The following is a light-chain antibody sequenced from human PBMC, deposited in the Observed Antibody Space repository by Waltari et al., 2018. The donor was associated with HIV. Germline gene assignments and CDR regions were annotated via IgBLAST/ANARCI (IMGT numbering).Light chain of an antibody. J-gene: IGLJ1*01. Sequence: QSALTQPRSVSGSPGQSVTISCTGTSSDVGDSTYVSWYRQNPGKVPTLMIYDVSKRPPGFLDRLSGSRAGNTASLTISGLQAEDEAEYFCCSYAGNYSYVCGSGSRVTVL. CDR2: DVS. V-gene: IGLV2-11*01. CDR3: CSYAGNYSYV. CDR1: SSDVGDSTY.